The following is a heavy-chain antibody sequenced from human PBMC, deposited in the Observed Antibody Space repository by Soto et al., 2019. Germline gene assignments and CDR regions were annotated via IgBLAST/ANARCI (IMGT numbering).Heavy chain of an antibody. CDR3: ARVPQIWFGELGFLGMDV. J-gene: IGHJ6*02. CDR2: IWYDGSNK. Sequence: GGSLRLSCAASGFTFSSYGMHWVRQAPGKGLEWVAVIWYDGSNKYYADSVKGRFTISRDNSKNTLYLQMNSLRAEDTAVYYCARVPQIWFGELGFLGMDVWGQGTTVTVSS. V-gene: IGHV3-33*01. CDR1: GFTFSSYG. D-gene: IGHD3-10*01.